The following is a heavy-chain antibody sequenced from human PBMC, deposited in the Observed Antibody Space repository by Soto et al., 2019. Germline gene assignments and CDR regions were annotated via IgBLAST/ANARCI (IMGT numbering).Heavy chain of an antibody. CDR2: ISSSNSYT. CDR1: GFTFSDYY. V-gene: IGHV3-11*05. J-gene: IGHJ4*02. D-gene: IGHD5-12*01. CDR3: ARDHHRYSGYDYVDY. Sequence: PGGSLRLSCVASGFTFSDYYMSWIRQAPGKGLEWVSYISSSNSYTNYADTVKGRFTISRDNAKNSLYLQMNSLRAEDTAVYYCARDHHRYSGYDYVDYWGQGT.